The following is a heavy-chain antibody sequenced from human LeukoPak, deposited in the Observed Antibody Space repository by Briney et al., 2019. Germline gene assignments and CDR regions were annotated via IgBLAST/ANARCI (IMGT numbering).Heavy chain of an antibody. J-gene: IGHJ5*01. CDR3: VGGRWELATDS. CDR1: NGSVTSDY. D-gene: IGHD4-23*01. CDR2: IYYSGST. V-gene: IGHV4-59*02. Sequence: SETLSLTCSVSNGSVTSDYLTWIRQSPGKGLQWIGFIYYSGSTSYNPSLRSRLTMSVNKSKNIYSLNLRSVTAADTAVYYCVGGRWELATDSWGPGTVVTVSS.